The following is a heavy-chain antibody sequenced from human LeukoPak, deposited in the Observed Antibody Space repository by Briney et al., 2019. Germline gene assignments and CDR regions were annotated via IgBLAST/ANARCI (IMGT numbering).Heavy chain of an antibody. J-gene: IGHJ1*01. CDR1: GYTFTSYH. CDR3: ARASLKRLPAEYFQH. Sequence: ASVKVSCKASGYTFTSYHIDWVRQAPGQGPEWMGWMNAKSGHTGYAQNLEGRVTMTRDTSTNTAYMELRGLRSEDTAVYFCARASLKRLPAEYFQHWGQGTLVTVSS. V-gene: IGHV1-8*01. CDR2: MNAKSGHT. D-gene: IGHD2-2*01.